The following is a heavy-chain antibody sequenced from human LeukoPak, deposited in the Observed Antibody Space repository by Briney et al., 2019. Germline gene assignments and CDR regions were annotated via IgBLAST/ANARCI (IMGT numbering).Heavy chain of an antibody. CDR2: ISGSGDST. Sequence: PGGSLRLSCAASGFTFSSYAMNWVRQAPGKGLEWVSGISGSGDSTYYADSVKGRFTISRDKSKNTPYLHMNSLRAEDTAVYFCARQNFGSPRWFDPWGQGTLVTVSS. CDR3: ARQNFGSPRWFDP. V-gene: IGHV3-23*01. CDR1: GFTFSSYA. D-gene: IGHD3-3*01. J-gene: IGHJ5*02.